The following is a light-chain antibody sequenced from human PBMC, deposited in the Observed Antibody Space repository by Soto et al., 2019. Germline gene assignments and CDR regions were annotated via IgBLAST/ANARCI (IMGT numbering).Light chain of an antibody. V-gene: IGKV3-15*01. CDR2: GAS. Sequence: EIVMTQSPATLSVSPGERATLSCRASQSVSRNLAWFQQKPGQAPRLLIYGASTRATGIPARFSGSGSGTEFILTISSLQSEGFAVYYCQQYNQWPPWTFGQGTKVDIK. CDR1: QSVSRN. J-gene: IGKJ1*01. CDR3: QQYNQWPPWT.